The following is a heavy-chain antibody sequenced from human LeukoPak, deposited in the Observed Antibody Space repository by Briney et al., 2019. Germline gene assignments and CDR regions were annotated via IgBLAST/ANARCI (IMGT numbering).Heavy chain of an antibody. CDR3: ARVFSIRMGGNSIGGY. D-gene: IGHD4-23*01. V-gene: IGHV1-2*02. CDR1: GYTFTGYY. Sequence: ASVKVSCKASGYTFTGYYMHWVRQAPGQGLEWMGWINPNSGGTNYTQKFQGRVTMTRDTSISTAYMELSRLRPDDTAVYYCARVFSIRMGGNSIGGYWGQGTLVTVSS. J-gene: IGHJ4*02. CDR2: INPNSGGT.